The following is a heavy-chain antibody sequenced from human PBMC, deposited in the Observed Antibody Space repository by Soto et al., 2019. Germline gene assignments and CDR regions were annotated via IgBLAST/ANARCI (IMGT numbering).Heavy chain of an antibody. Sequence: EVQLLESGGGWVQPGGSLRLSCAASGFTFSDYAMNWVRQAPGKGLEWVSAISKDAASTYYADSVKGRFTISRDNSKNTLYLQLNSLRAEETAVYYFSRALIGSHGMDVWGQGTTVTVSS. CDR1: GFTFSDYA. V-gene: IGHV3-23*01. J-gene: IGHJ6*02. CDR2: ISKDAAST. D-gene: IGHD1-26*01. CDR3: SRALIGSHGMDV.